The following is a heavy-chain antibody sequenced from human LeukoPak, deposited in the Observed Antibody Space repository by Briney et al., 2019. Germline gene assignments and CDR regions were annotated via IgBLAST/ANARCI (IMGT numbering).Heavy chain of an antibody. CDR2: IYYSGST. V-gene: IGHV4-39*07. CDR3: ARGKPPLDFWSGFHRNNWFDP. Sequence: SETLSLTCTVSGGSISSSSYYWGWIRQPPGKGLEWIGSIYYSGSTNYNPSLKSRVTISVDTSKNQFSLKLSSVTAADTAVYYCARGKPPLDFWSGFHRNNWFDPWGQGTLVTVSS. CDR1: GGSISSSSYY. J-gene: IGHJ5*02. D-gene: IGHD3-3*01.